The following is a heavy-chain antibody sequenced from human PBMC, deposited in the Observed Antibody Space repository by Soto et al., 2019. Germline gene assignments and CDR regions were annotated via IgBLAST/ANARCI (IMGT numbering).Heavy chain of an antibody. V-gene: IGHV1-8*01. J-gene: IGHJ4*02. CDR3: ARGVRLDVLRFLEWSPHLDY. D-gene: IGHD3-3*01. Sequence: ASVKVSCKASGYTFTGYDINWVRQAPGQGLEWMGWMNPNSGDSGYAQKFQGRVTMTRNTSTSTAYMDLSSLTSEDTAVYYCARGVRLDVLRFLEWSPHLDYWGQGTLVTVSS. CDR1: GYTFTGYD. CDR2: MNPNSGDS.